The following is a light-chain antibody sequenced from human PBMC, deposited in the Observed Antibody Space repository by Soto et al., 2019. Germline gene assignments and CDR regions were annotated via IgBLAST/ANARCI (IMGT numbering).Light chain of an antibody. CDR2: GAS. CDR3: QQYNNWPPT. CDR1: QSVSIK. Sequence: IVLTQSPATLAVSAWERATLSCVASQSVSIKLAWYQQKPGQAPRLLIYGASSRATGVPDRFSGGGSGTELTLTISSLQSDDFAVYHCQQYNNWPPTFGHGTRLET. V-gene: IGKV3D-15*01. J-gene: IGKJ5*01.